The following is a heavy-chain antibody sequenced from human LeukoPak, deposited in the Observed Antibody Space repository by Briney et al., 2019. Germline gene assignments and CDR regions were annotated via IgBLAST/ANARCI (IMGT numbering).Heavy chain of an antibody. CDR1: GGSISTYY. J-gene: IGHJ6*03. Sequence: SETLSLTCTVSGGSISTYYWNWIRQPPGKALEWIGNIFYSGSTYYNPSLKSRVTISVDTSKNQFSLKLSSVTAADTAVYYCARVRVSGLQSYYYYYYYMDVWGKGTTVTVSS. CDR3: ARVRVSGLQSYYYYYYYMDV. CDR2: IFYSGST. D-gene: IGHD4-11*01. V-gene: IGHV4-59*12.